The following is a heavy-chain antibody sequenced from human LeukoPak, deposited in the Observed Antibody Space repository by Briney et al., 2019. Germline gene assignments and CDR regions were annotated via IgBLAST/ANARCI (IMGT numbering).Heavy chain of an antibody. CDR3: ARDWGMATRLYYFDY. CDR1: GFTLSNCA. V-gene: IGHV3-30-3*01. CDR2: ISYDGTNK. J-gene: IGHJ4*02. Sequence: GRSLRLSCAASGFTLSNCAMHWVRQAPGKGLEWVAVISYDGTNKYYADSVKGRFTISRDNSKNTLYLQMNSLRTEDTAVYYCARDWGMATRLYYFDYWGQGTLVTASS. D-gene: IGHD5-24*01.